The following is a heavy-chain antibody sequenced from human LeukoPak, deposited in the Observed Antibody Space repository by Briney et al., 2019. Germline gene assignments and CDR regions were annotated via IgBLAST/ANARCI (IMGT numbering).Heavy chain of an antibody. J-gene: IGHJ4*02. CDR3: ARDGIAVAGPDY. V-gene: IGHV1-46*01. CDR1: GYTFTSYY. Sequence: ASVKVSCKASGYTFTSYYMHWVRQAPGQGLEWMGIIDPSGGSTSYAQEFQGRVTMTRDTSTSTVYMELSSLRSEDTAVYYCARDGIAVAGPDYWGQGTLVTVSS. CDR2: IDPSGGST. D-gene: IGHD6-19*01.